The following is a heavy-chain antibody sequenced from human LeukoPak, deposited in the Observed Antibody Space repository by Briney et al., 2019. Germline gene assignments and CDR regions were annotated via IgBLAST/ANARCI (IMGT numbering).Heavy chain of an antibody. Sequence: GASVKVSCKASGYTFTSYYMHWVRQAPGQGLEWMGRINPNSGGTNYAQKFQGRVTMTRDTSISTAYMGLSRLRSDDTAVYYCARAMYNWYFDLWGRGTLVTVSS. J-gene: IGHJ2*01. D-gene: IGHD1-14*01. V-gene: IGHV1-2*06. CDR3: ARAMYNWYFDL. CDR2: INPNSGGT. CDR1: GYTFTSYY.